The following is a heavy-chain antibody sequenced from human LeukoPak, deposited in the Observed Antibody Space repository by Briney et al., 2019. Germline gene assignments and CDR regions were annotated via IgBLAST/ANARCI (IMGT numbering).Heavy chain of an antibody. CDR1: GGSISSSSYY. Sequence: SETLSLTCTVSGGSISSSSYYWGWIRQPPGKGLEWIGSTYYSGSTYYNPSLKSRVTISVDTSKNQFSLKLSSVTAADTAVYYCARPNGLKNWFDPWGQGTLVTVSS. CDR3: ARPNGLKNWFDP. V-gene: IGHV4-39*01. D-gene: IGHD3/OR15-3a*01. CDR2: TYYSGST. J-gene: IGHJ5*02.